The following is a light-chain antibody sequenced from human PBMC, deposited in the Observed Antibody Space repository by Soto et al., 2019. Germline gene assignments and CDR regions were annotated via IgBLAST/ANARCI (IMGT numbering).Light chain of an antibody. V-gene: IGKV1-39*01. CDR3: QQSYTTPWT. Sequence: DRPRTQRPSSLSESEGESVTITGRASQSISYYLNWYQQKPGRAPRLLIYTTSSLQSGVPSKFSGSASGTDFTLTISSLQPEDFATYYCQQSYTTPWTLGQGTKVDI. CDR2: TTS. CDR1: QSISYY. J-gene: IGKJ1*01.